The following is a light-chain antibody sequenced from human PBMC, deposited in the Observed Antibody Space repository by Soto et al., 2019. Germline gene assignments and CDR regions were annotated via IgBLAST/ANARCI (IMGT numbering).Light chain of an antibody. V-gene: IGKV3-15*01. CDR3: QQYDSWPPRT. J-gene: IGKJ4*01. CDR1: QSIYSK. CDR2: DAS. Sequence: EILLTQSPATLSLSPGEGATLSCRASQSIYSKLAWYQQRRGQTPRLLIYDASSRATGIPARFSGSGFGTEFTLTISSLQSEDFAVYYCQQYDSWPPRTFGGGNKVEIK.